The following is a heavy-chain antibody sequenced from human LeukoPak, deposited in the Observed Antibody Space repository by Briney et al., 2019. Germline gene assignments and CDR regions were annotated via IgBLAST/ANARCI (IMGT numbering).Heavy chain of an antibody. CDR2: ISSNGGST. J-gene: IGHJ4*02. V-gene: IGHV3-64*01. CDR3: ARGYSSGVDY. D-gene: IGHD6-19*01. CDR1: GFTFSSYA. Sequence: PGGSLRLSCAASGFTFSSYAMHWVRQAPGKGLEYVSAISSNGGSTYYANSVKGRFTISRDNSKNTLYLQMGSLRAEDMAVYYCARGYSSGVDYWGQGTLVTVSS.